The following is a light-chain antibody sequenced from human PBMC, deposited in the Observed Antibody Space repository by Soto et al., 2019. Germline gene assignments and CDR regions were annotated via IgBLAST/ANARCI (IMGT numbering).Light chain of an antibody. CDR2: DAS. CDR1: QSVISSY. CDR3: QQYGSSPQT. Sequence: EIVLTQSPATLSLSPGERATLSCGASQSVISSYLAWYQQRPGLAPRLLIYDASYRATGIPDRFSGSGSGTDFTLTISRLEPEDFAVYYCQQYGSSPQTFGQGTKLEIE. J-gene: IGKJ2*01. V-gene: IGKV3D-20*01.